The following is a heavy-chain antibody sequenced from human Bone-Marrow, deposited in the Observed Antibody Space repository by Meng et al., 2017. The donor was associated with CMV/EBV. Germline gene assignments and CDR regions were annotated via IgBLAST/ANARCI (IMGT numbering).Heavy chain of an antibody. Sequence: TCAVYGGSFTGYYYSWIRQSPEKGLEWIGEINHSGSTNYSPPLKSRATISVDTSRNQLSLKLNSVTAADTAVYYCARARWLKYYFDHWGQGTLVTVSS. CDR2: INHSGST. CDR1: GGSFTGYY. D-gene: IGHD5-12*01. CDR3: ARARWLKYYFDH. J-gene: IGHJ4*02. V-gene: IGHV4-34*01.